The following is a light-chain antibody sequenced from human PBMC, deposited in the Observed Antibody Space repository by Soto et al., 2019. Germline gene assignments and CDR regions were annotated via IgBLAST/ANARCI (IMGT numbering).Light chain of an antibody. V-gene: IGKV3-20*01. J-gene: IGKJ4*01. Sequence: PGERATLSCRASQSVDSSYFAWYQQRPGQAPRLLIYETSSRATGIPDRFSGSGSGTDFTLTVSRLEPEDFAVYFCQQYGIYPLTFGGGTKVESK. CDR1: QSVDSSY. CDR3: QQYGIYPLT. CDR2: ETS.